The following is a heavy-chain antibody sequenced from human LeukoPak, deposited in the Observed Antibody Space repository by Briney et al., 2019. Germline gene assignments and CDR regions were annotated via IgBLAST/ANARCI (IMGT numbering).Heavy chain of an antibody. CDR2: IWYDGSNK. CDR1: GFTFSSYG. V-gene: IGHV3-33*06. Sequence: GGSLRLSCAASGFTFSSYGMHWVRQAPGKGLEWVAVIWYDGSNKYCADSVKGRFTISRDNSKNTLYLQMNSLRAEDTAVYYCAKDTRGIAVAGNFDYWGQGTLVTVSS. D-gene: IGHD6-19*01. CDR3: AKDTRGIAVAGNFDY. J-gene: IGHJ4*02.